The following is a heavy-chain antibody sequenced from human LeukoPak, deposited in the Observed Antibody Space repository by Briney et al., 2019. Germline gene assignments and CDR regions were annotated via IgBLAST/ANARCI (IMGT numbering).Heavy chain of an antibody. D-gene: IGHD3-9*01. Sequence: GESLKISCQGSGYSFATYWISWVRQMPDKGLERMGRIDASDSDTTYSPSFQGHVTISVDKSISTAYLQWSSLKASDTAMYYCARHKTASYDVLPGDYWGQGTLVIVSS. CDR2: IDASDSDT. J-gene: IGHJ4*02. CDR1: GYSFATYW. V-gene: IGHV5-10-1*01. CDR3: ARHKTASYDVLPGDY.